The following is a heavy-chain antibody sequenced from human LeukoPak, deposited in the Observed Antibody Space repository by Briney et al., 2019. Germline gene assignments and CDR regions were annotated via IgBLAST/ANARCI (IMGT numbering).Heavy chain of an antibody. CDR1: GFTFSNYG. Sequence: GGSLRLSCAASGFTFSNYGIHWVRQAPGKGLEWVAFIRYDGSIKYYADSVKGRFTISRDNSKNTLYLQMNSLRAEDTAVYYCAELGITVIGGVWGKGTTVTISS. V-gene: IGHV3-30*02. D-gene: IGHD3-10*02. J-gene: IGHJ6*04. CDR3: AELGITVIGGV. CDR2: IRYDGSIK.